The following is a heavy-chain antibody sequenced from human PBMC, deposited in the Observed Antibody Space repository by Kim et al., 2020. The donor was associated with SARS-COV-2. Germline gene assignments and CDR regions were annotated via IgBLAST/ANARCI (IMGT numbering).Heavy chain of an antibody. CDR3: ARGAARYSSGWYDGAFDI. D-gene: IGHD6-19*01. V-gene: IGHV3-11*06. Sequence: KGRFTISRDNAKNSLYLQMNSLRAEDTAVYYCARGAARYSSGWYDGAFDIWGQGTMVTVSS. J-gene: IGHJ3*02.